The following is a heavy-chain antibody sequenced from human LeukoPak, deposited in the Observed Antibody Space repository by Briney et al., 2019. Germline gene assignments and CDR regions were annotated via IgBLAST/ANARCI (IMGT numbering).Heavy chain of an antibody. CDR1: GFTVNSNY. CDR2: IYSGGST. Sequence: GGSLRLSCAASGFTVNSNYMSWVRQAPGKGLEWVSVIYSGGSTYFADSVKGRFAIPRDNSKNTLYLQMNSLRAEDTAVYYCATALTPTYAFDIWGQGTMVTVSS. V-gene: IGHV3-53*01. J-gene: IGHJ3*02. D-gene: IGHD1-14*01. CDR3: ATALTPTYAFDI.